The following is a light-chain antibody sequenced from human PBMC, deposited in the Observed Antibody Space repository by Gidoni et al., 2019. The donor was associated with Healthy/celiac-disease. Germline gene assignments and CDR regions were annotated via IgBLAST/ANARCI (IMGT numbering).Light chain of an antibody. J-gene: IGKJ3*01. V-gene: IGKV1-33*01. CDR3: QQYDRT. Sequence: DIQMTQSPSSLSASVGDRVTITCQASQDINNYLNWYQQKPGKAPKLLIYDASNLETGVPSRFSGSGSGTDFTFTISSLQPEDIATYYCQQYDRTFGPGTKVDIK. CDR2: DAS. CDR1: QDINNY.